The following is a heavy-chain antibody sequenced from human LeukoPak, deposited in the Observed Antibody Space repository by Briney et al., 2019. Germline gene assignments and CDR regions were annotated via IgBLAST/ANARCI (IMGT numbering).Heavy chain of an antibody. CDR3: ARDTAAAGPYYYGMDV. J-gene: IGHJ6*02. Sequence: ASVKVSCKASGYTFTGYYVHWVRQAPGQGLEWMGWINPNSGGTNYAQKFQGRVTMTRDTSISTAYMELSRLRSDDTAVYYCARDTAAAGPYYYGMDVWGQGTTVTVSS. V-gene: IGHV1-2*02. CDR1: GYTFTGYY. D-gene: IGHD6-13*01. CDR2: INPNSGGT.